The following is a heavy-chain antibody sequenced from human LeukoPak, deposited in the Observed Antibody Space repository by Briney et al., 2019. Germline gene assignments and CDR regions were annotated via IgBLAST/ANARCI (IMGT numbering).Heavy chain of an antibody. D-gene: IGHD3-22*01. CDR1: GFTFSSYG. V-gene: IGHV3-23*01. Sequence: GGSLRLSCAASGFTFSSYGMHWVRQAPGKGLEWVSAISGSGGSTYYADSVKGRFTISRDNSKNTLYLQMNSLRAEDTAVYYCAKVGVRNYYDSSGYSFPFDYWGQGTLVTVSS. CDR3: AKVGVRNYYDSSGYSFPFDY. J-gene: IGHJ4*02. CDR2: ISGSGGST.